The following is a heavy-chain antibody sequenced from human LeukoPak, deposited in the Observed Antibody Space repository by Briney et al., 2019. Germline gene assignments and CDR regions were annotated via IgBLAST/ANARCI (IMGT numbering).Heavy chain of an antibody. D-gene: IGHD2-2*01. Sequence: PGGSLRLSCAASGFTFGSYSMNWVRQAPGKGLEWVSYISSSSSTIYYADSVKGRFTISRDNAKNSLYLQMNSLRAEDTAVYYCARDRAAGVVVPAATDLYYYYGMDVWGQGTTVTVSS. V-gene: IGHV3-48*01. CDR3: ARDRAAGVVVPAATDLYYYYGMDV. CDR1: GFTFGSYS. CDR2: ISSSSSTI. J-gene: IGHJ6*02.